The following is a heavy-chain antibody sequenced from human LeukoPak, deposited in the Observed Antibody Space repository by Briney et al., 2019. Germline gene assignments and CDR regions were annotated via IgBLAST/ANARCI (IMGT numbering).Heavy chain of an antibody. CDR1: GYSISNGYY. CDR3: ARGSRRWLQLYWYFDL. Sequence: SETLSLTCTVSGYSISNGYYWDWIRQPPGRGLEWIGNIYRSGSTSYNPSLKSRVTISVDTSKNQFSLKLSSVTAADTAVYYCARGSRRWLQLYWYFDLWGRGTLVTVSS. D-gene: IGHD5-24*01. J-gene: IGHJ2*01. V-gene: IGHV4-38-2*02. CDR2: IYRSGST.